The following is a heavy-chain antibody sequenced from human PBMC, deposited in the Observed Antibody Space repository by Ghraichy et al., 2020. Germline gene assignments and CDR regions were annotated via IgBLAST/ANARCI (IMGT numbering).Heavy chain of an antibody. CDR2: INHSGST. V-gene: IGHV4-34*01. Sequence: SETLSLTCAVYGGSFSGYYWSWIRQPPGKGLEWIGEINHSGSTNYNPSLKSRVTISVDTSKNQFSLKLSSVTAADTAVYYCARGLGYSYGYEDYWGQGTLVTVSS. J-gene: IGHJ4*02. CDR1: GGSFSGYY. CDR3: ARGLGYSYGYEDY. D-gene: IGHD5-18*01.